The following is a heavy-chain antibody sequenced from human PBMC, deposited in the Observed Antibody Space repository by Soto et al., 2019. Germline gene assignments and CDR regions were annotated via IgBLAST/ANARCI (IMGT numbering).Heavy chain of an antibody. J-gene: IGHJ6*02. CDR3: AKDYYGSGSYYYYYYGMDV. V-gene: IGHV1-2*04. CDR2: INPNSGGT. Sequence: ASVKVSCKASRYTFTGYYMHWVRQAPGQGLEWMGWINPNSGGTNYAQKFQGWVTMTRDTSISTAYMELSRLRSDDTAVYYCAKDYYGSGSYYYYYYGMDVWGQGTTVTVSS. CDR1: RYTFTGYY. D-gene: IGHD3-10*01.